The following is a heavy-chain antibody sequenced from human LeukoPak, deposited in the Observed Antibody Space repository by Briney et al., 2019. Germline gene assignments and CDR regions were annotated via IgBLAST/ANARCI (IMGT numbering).Heavy chain of an antibody. CDR3: ARGPNSGSDY. V-gene: IGHV4-34*01. J-gene: IGHJ4*02. Sequence: SETLSLTCAVYGGSFSGYYWSWIRQPPGKGLEWIGEINHSGSTNYNPSLKSRVTISVDTSKNQFSLKLNSVTAADTAVYYCARGPNSGSDYWGQGTLVTVSS. CDR1: GGSFSGYY. D-gene: IGHD6-6*01. CDR2: INHSGST.